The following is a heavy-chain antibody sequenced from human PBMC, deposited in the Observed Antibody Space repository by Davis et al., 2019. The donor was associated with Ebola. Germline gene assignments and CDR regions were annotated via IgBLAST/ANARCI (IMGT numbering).Heavy chain of an antibody. Sequence: SETLSLTCTVSGGSISSSSYYWGWIRQPPGKGLEWIGSIYYSGSTYYNPSLKSRVTISVDTSKNQFSLKLSSVTAADTAVYYCARGGPLSITIFGVVTVQNWFDPWGQGTLVTVSS. CDR1: GGSISSSSYY. D-gene: IGHD3-3*01. CDR2: IYYSGST. J-gene: IGHJ5*02. CDR3: ARGGPLSITIFGVVTVQNWFDP. V-gene: IGHV4-39*01.